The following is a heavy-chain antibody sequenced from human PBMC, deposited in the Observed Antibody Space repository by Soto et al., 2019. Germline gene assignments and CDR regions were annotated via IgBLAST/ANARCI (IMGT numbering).Heavy chain of an antibody. CDR2: INTDGSVT. Sequence: GSLRLSCAASGFTFSIYWMHWVRQEPGKGLLWVSRINTDGSVTSYADSVKGRFTISRDNAKNTLYLHMNSLRAEDTAVYYCARDTGGSYDYWGQGALVTVSS. CDR3: ARDTGGSYDY. V-gene: IGHV3-74*01. J-gene: IGHJ4*02. D-gene: IGHD3-16*01. CDR1: GFTFSIYW.